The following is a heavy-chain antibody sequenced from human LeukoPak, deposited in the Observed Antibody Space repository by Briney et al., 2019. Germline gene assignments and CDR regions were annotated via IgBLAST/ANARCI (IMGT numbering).Heavy chain of an antibody. D-gene: IGHD2-2*01. CDR1: GFTFSNYA. Sequence: GGSLRLSCAASGFTFSNYAMSWVRQAPGKGLEWVSAITNGGSTYYADSVKGRFTISRDNSKNTLYLQMKSLRADDTAVYYCAKHIVIVPAAKDYWGQGTLVTVFS. V-gene: IGHV3-23*01. CDR3: AKHIVIVPAAKDY. CDR2: ITNGGST. J-gene: IGHJ4*02.